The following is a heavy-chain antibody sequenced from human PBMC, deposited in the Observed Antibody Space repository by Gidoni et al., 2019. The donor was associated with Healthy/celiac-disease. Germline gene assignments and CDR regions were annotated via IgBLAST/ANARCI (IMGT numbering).Heavy chain of an antibody. D-gene: IGHD5-18*01. Sequence: EVQLVESGGGLVQPGRSLRLSCAASGFTFDEYAMHWVRQATGKGLEWVSGISWNSGSIGYADSVKGRFTIARDNAKNSLYLQMNSLRAEDTALYYCAKGGYSYGSHFDYWGQGTLVTVSS. CDR3: AKGGYSYGSHFDY. CDR1: GFTFDEYA. J-gene: IGHJ4*02. CDR2: ISWNSGSI. V-gene: IGHV3-9*01.